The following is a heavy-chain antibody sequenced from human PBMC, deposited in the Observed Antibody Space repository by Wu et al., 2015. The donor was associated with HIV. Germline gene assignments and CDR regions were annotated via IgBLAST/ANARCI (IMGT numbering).Heavy chain of an antibody. D-gene: IGHD3-22*01. V-gene: IGHV1-46*01. Sequence: QVQLVQSGAEVKKPGASVKVSCKASGYIFTTYYMNWVRQAPGQGLEWMGMINPSGGSTTDAQKFQGRLTMTTDTSTSTAYMELRSLRSDDTAVYYCARGDSSGYYYASEYFQHWGQGTLVTVSS. CDR2: INPSGGST. CDR3: ARGDSSGYYYASEYFQH. CDR1: GYIFTTYY. J-gene: IGHJ1*01.